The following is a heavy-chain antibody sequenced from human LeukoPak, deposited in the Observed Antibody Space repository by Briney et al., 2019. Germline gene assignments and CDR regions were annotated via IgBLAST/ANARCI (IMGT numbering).Heavy chain of an antibody. J-gene: IGHJ6*03. V-gene: IGHV4-59*12. D-gene: IGHD3-10*01. CDR2: IYYSGST. CDR1: GGSISSYY. CDR3: ARAPGLGSYYYYMVG. Sequence: SETLSLTCTVSGGSISSYYWSWIWQPPGKGLEWIGYIYYSGSTNYNPSLKSRVTISVDTSKNQFSLKLSSVTAADTAVYYCARAPGLGSYYYYMVGWGKGTTVTVSS.